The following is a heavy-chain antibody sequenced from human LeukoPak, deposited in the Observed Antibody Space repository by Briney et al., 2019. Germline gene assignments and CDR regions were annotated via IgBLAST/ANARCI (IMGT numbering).Heavy chain of an antibody. J-gene: IGHJ4*02. V-gene: IGHV3-49*04. CDR3: TRDHSGSWYVFDY. Sequence: GGSLRLSCTASGFTFGDYAMSWVRQAPGKGLEWVGFIRSKAYGGTTEYAASVKGRFTISRDNSKSIAYLQMNSLKTDATAVYYCTRDHSGSWYVFDYWGQGTPVTVSS. CDR1: GFTFGDYA. D-gene: IGHD6-13*01. CDR2: IRSKAYGGTT.